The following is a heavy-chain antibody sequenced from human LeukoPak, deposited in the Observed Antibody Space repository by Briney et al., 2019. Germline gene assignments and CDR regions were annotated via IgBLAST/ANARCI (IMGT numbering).Heavy chain of an antibody. J-gene: IGHJ3*02. CDR1: GFTFSSYS. Sequence: GGALRLSCAASGFTFSSYSMNWVRQAPGKGLEWVSSISSSSSYIYYADSVKGRFTISRDNAKNSLYLQMNSLRAEDTAVYYCASGRITMISLDAFDIWGQGTVVTVSS. CDR2: ISSSSSYI. D-gene: IGHD3-22*01. V-gene: IGHV3-21*01. CDR3: ASGRITMISLDAFDI.